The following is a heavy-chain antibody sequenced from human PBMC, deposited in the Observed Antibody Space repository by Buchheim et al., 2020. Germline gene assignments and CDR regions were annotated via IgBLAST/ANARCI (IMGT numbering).Heavy chain of an antibody. CDR1: GFTVSSNY. CDR2: IYSGGST. J-gene: IGHJ4*02. Sequence: EVQLVETGGGLIQPGGSLRLSCAASGFTVSSNYMSWVRQAPGKGLEWVSVIYSGGSTYYADSVKGRFTISRDNSKNTLYLQMNSLRAEDTAVYYCARELELRTHGEYYFDYWGQGTL. D-gene: IGHD1-7*01. CDR3: ARELELRTHGEYYFDY. V-gene: IGHV3-53*02.